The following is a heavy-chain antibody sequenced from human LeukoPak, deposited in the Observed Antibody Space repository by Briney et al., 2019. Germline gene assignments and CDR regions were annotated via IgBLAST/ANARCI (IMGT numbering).Heavy chain of an antibody. V-gene: IGHV3-9*01. D-gene: IGHD3-22*01. J-gene: IGHJ4*02. CDR1: GFTFDDYA. CDR2: VSWNSGSI. CDR3: AKAPTYYYDSSGYSFDY. Sequence: GGSLRLSCAPSGFTFDDYAIQWVRQAPGKGLEWVSGVSWNSGSIGYADSVKGRFTISRDNAKNSLYLQMNSLRAEDTALYYCAKAPTYYYDSSGYSFDYWGQGTLVTVSS.